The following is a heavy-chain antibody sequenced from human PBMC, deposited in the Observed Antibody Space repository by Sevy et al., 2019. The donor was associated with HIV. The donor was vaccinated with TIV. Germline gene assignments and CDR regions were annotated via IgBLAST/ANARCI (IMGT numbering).Heavy chain of an antibody. CDR1: GGSISSGDYY. V-gene: IGHV4-30-4*01. Sequence: SETLSLTCTVSGGSISSGDYYWSWIRQPPGKGLEWIGYIYYSGTTYSNPSLKSRVTISVDTSKNQFSRKLSSVTAADTAVYYCARTSRDIVLVAAYFDFWGQGTLVTVSS. CDR3: ARTSRDIVLVAAYFDF. D-gene: IGHD2-2*01. CDR2: IYYSGTT. J-gene: IGHJ4*02.